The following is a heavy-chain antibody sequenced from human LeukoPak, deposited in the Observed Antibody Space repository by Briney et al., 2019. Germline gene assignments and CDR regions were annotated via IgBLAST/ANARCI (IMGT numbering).Heavy chain of an antibody. Sequence: GATLRLSCAASGFTFSTYGMTWVRQAPGKGLEWVSTIGDTGDSTYYADSVKGRFIISRDNSESTLFLQMNGLRAEDTGIYFCATGAYCDHWGQGTLVTVSS. J-gene: IGHJ4*02. CDR3: ATGAYCDH. CDR1: GFTFSTYG. CDR2: IGDTGDST. V-gene: IGHV3-23*01.